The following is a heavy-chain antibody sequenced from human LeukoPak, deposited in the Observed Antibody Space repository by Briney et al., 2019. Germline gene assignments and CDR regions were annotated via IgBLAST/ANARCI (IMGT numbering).Heavy chain of an antibody. V-gene: IGHV3-7*01. J-gene: IGHJ4*02. CDR2: IKQDGSEK. CDR1: GFTFSSYW. D-gene: IGHD3-22*01. Sequence: GGSLRLSCAASGFTFSSYWMSWVRQAPGKGLEWVANIKQDGSEKYYVDSVKGRLTISRDNAKNSLYLQMNSLRAEDTAVYYCARDPTTYYYDSSGYFDYWGQGTLVTVSS. CDR3: ARDPTTYYYDSSGYFDY.